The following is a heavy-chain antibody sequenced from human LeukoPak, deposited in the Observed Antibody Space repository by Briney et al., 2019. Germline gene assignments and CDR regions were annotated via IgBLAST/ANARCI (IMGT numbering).Heavy chain of an antibody. D-gene: IGHD3-3*01. V-gene: IGHV3-21*01. CDR1: GFTLSSYA. CDR2: ISSSSSYI. J-gene: IGHJ4*02. CDR3: ARDRNAHTHYDFWSGYYLAN. Sequence: PGGSLRLSCAASGFTLSSYAMSWVRQAPGKGLEWVSSISSSSSYIYYADSVKGRFTISRDNSKNTLYLQMNSLRAEDTAVYYCARDRNAHTHYDFWSGYYLANWGQGTLVTVSS.